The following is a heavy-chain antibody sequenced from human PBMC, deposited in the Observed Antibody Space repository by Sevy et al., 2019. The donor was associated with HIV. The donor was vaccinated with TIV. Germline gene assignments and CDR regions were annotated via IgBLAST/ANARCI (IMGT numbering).Heavy chain of an antibody. J-gene: IGHJ6*02. Sequence: GGSLRLSCAASGFTFSSYWMRWVRQAPGKGLVWVSRINSDGSSTSYADSVKGRFTISRDNAKNTLYLQMNSLRAEDTAVYYCARGDIVVVPAATTYGMDVWGQGTTVTVSS. CDR2: INSDGSST. D-gene: IGHD2-2*01. CDR1: GFTFSSYW. V-gene: IGHV3-74*01. CDR3: ARGDIVVVPAATTYGMDV.